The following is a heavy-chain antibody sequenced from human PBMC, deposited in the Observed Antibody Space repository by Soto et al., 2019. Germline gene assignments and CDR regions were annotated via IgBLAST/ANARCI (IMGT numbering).Heavy chain of an antibody. D-gene: IGHD6-13*01. J-gene: IGHJ4*02. V-gene: IGHV3-21*01. CDR2: ISSSSSYI. CDR1: GFTFSSYS. CDR3: ARDSPKAAAGTFNY. Sequence: GGSLRLSCAASGFTFSSYSMNWVRQAPGKGLEWVSSISSSSSYIYYADSVKGRFTISRDNAKNSLYLQMNSLRAEDTAVYYCARDSPKAAAGTFNYWGQGTLVTVSS.